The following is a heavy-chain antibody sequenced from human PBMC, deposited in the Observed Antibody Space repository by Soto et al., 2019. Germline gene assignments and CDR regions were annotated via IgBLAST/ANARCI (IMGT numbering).Heavy chain of an antibody. CDR3: ARDRQNYGTFDY. Sequence: VQLVQSGGEVKKPGASVKVSCNTAGYTSTNYGISWVRQAPGQGLEWMGWISGHNGVTNNAQKFQDRVTMTRDISTNIAYMGLRSLRSDDTAVYFCARDRQNYGTFDYWGQGTLVTVSS. V-gene: IGHV1-18*01. D-gene: IGHD4-17*01. CDR1: GYTSTNYG. CDR2: ISGHNGVT. J-gene: IGHJ4*02.